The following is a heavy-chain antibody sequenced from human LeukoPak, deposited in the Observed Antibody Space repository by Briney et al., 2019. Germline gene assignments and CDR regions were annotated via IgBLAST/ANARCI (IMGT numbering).Heavy chain of an antibody. CDR1: GGSITSYY. J-gene: IGHJ6*02. D-gene: IGHD6-13*01. CDR2: IYYSGST. CDR3: ARDPRSWYSFDHYYGMDV. Sequence: PSETLSLTCSVSGGSITSYYWSWIRQPPGKGLEWIGYIYYSGSTNYNPSLKSRVTIAVDTSKNQFSLKLSSVTAAGTAVYYCARDPRSWYSFDHYYGMDVWGQGTTVTVSS. V-gene: IGHV4-59*01.